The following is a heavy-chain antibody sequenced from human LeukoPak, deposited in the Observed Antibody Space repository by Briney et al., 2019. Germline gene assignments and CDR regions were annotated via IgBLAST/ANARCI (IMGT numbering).Heavy chain of an antibody. V-gene: IGHV4-39*01. D-gene: IGHD3-22*01. J-gene: IGHJ4*02. CDR2: VYYSGST. CDR3: ARRDNSGCYHSFDY. CDR1: GGSITSSYY. Sequence: SQTLSLTCTVSGGSITSSYYWGWIRQPPGKGLEWIGRVYYSGSTYYNPSLKSRVTLSVDTSKNQFSLKLSSVTAADTAVYYCARRDNSGCYHSFDYWGQGTLVTVSS.